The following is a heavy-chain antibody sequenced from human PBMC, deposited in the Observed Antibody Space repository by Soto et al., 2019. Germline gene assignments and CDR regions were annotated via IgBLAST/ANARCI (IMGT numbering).Heavy chain of an antibody. V-gene: IGHV3-33*05. J-gene: IGHJ3*02. CDR1: GFTFSNYG. D-gene: IGHD2-8*01. Sequence: QVQLVESGGGVVQHGRSLRLSCAASGFTFSNYGMHWVRQAPGKGLEWLAVIINDGSDEKYGDSVKGRVTISRDNSKNTLYLQINSLRVEDTAVYYCARDDDRPDNGLDMWGQGTVVTVSS. CDR3: ARDDDRPDNGLDM. CDR2: IINDGSDE.